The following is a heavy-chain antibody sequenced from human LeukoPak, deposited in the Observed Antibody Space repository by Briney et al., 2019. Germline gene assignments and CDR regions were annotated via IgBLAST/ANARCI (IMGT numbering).Heavy chain of an antibody. J-gene: IGHJ5*02. CDR2: IYYSGST. CDR1: GGSISSSSYY. V-gene: IGHV4-39*07. D-gene: IGHD4-17*01. Sequence: PSETLSLTCTVSGGSISSSSYYWGWIRQPPGKGLEWIGSIYYSGSTYYNPSLKSRVTISVDTSKNQFSLKLSSVTAADTAVYYCARVGGDYGHYVGWFDPWGQGTLVTVSS. CDR3: ARVGGDYGHYVGWFDP.